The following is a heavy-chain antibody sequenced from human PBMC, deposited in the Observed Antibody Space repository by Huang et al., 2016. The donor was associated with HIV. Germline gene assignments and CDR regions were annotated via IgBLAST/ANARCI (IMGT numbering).Heavy chain of an antibody. D-gene: IGHD3-10*01. Sequence: QVQLVQSGAEVKKPGASVKVSCKASGYTFINFDINWVRQAPGPGLEWMGRSSPDNGNTKFAQKLQGRLTMTTDTSTSTAYMDLRSLRSDDTALYYCARQGFGRSDAFDIWGQGTMVTVSS. V-gene: IGHV1-18*01. CDR3: ARQGFGRSDAFDI. CDR1: GYTFINFD. CDR2: SSPDNGNT. J-gene: IGHJ3*02.